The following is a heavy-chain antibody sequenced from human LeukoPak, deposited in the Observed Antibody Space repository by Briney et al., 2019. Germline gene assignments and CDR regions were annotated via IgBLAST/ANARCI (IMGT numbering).Heavy chain of an antibody. D-gene: IGHD3-10*01. J-gene: IGHJ4*01. V-gene: IGHV3-30*02. Sequence: GGSLRLSCAASGFTFSTFGMSWVRQAPDKGLEWVAFIQYDDSIEYYADSVKGRFTISRDSSKNTLYLQMNSLRGDDTAVYYCAKDQGVVGSYDYWGHGTLVTVSS. CDR2: IQYDDSIE. CDR3: AKDQGVVGSYDY. CDR1: GFTFSTFG.